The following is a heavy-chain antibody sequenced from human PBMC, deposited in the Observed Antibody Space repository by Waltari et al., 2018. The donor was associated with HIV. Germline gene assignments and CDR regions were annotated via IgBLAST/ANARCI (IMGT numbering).Heavy chain of an antibody. V-gene: IGHV3-15*01. CDR1: GFTFSDAG. J-gene: IGHJ4*02. D-gene: IGHD2-2*03. CDR2: IKTQADGETT. Sequence: EVQLVESGGGLIKPGGSLRLSCAASGFTFSDAGMSWVRQAPGKGLEWVARIKTQADGETTDYAAPVQGRFTVSRDDARNTVYLQIDSLKTDDTAMYYCTTWMYWGPGTRVTVSS. CDR3: TTWMY.